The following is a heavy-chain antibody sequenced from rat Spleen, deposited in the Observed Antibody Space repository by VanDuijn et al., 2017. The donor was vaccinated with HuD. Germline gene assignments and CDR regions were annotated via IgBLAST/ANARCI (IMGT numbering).Heavy chain of an antibody. D-gene: IGHD1-11*01. Sequence: EVQLVETGGGLVQPGRSLKLSCVASGFTFSRYWMYWIRQAPGKGLEWISSINIDGGGTYYPDSVKGRFTISRDNAKSTLYLQMDSLRSEDTATYYCARHRNYGGIPFDFWGQGVMVTVSS. V-gene: IGHV5-58*01. CDR3: ARHRNYGGIPFDF. J-gene: IGHJ2*01. CDR1: GFTFSRYW. CDR2: INIDGGGT.